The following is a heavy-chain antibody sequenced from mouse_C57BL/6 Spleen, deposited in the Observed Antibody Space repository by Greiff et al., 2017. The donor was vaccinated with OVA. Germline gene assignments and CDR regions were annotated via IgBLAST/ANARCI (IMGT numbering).Heavy chain of an antibody. CDR2: IYPGDGDT. V-gene: IGHV1-82*01. CDR1: GYAFSSSW. Sequence: QVQLQESGPELVKPGASVKISCKASGYAFSSSWMNWVKPRPGKGLEWIGRIYPGDGDTNYNGKFKGKATLTADKSSSTAYMQLSSLTSEDSAVYFCARLGYGSSYGYFDVWGTGTTVTVSS. J-gene: IGHJ1*03. CDR3: ARLGYGSSYGYFDV. D-gene: IGHD1-1*01.